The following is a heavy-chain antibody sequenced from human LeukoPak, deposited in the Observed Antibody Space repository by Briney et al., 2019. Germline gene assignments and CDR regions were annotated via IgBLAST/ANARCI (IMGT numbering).Heavy chain of an antibody. V-gene: IGHV4-59*01. Sequence: SETLSLTCTVSGGSISSYYWSWIRQPPGKGLEWIGYIYYSGSTNYNPSLKSRVTISVDTSKNQFSLKLSSVTAADTAVYYCARAVRGLGDAFDIWGQGTMVTVSS. CDR2: IYYSGST. D-gene: IGHD3-10*01. CDR1: GGSISSYY. J-gene: IGHJ3*02. CDR3: ARAVRGLGDAFDI.